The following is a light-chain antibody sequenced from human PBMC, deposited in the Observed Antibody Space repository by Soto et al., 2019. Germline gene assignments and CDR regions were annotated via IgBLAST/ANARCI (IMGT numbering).Light chain of an antibody. CDR3: QQSYSSHWT. V-gene: IGKV1-39*01. Sequence: DIQMTQSPSSLSASVGDRVTITCRASQNIDIYLNWYQQKPGKVPKLLIYGASTLESGVPSRFSGSGAETDFTLTISSLQPEDFATYYCQQSYSSHWTFGQGTKVEIK. CDR2: GAS. J-gene: IGKJ1*01. CDR1: QNIDIY.